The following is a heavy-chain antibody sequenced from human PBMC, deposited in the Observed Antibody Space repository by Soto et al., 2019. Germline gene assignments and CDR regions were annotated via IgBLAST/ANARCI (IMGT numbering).Heavy chain of an antibody. CDR1: GFTFSRYA. CDR2: ISYDGSNK. V-gene: IGHV3-30-3*01. Sequence: QVQLVESGGGVVQPGRSLRLSCAASGFTFSRYAMHWVRQAPGKGLEWVAVISYDGSNKYYADSVKGRFTISRDNSKNXXYXQXNSRRAEDTAVYYCARDKKGYCISTSCYSTTNWFDPWGQGTLVTVSS. J-gene: IGHJ5*02. D-gene: IGHD2-2*01. CDR3: ARDKKGYCISTSCYSTTNWFDP.